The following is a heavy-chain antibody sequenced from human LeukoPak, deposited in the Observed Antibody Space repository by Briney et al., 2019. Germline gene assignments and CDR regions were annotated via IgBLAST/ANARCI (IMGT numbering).Heavy chain of an antibody. CDR2: INPNSGGT. CDR3: ARISSGQSRREFDP. CDR1: GYTFTGYY. V-gene: IGHV1-2*02. Sequence: ASVKVSCKASGYTFTGYYMHWVRQAPGQGLEWMGWINPNSGGTNYAQKFQGRVTMTRDTSISTAYMELSSLRSEDTAVYYCARISSGQSRREFDPWGQGTLVTVSS. J-gene: IGHJ5*02. D-gene: IGHD6-19*01.